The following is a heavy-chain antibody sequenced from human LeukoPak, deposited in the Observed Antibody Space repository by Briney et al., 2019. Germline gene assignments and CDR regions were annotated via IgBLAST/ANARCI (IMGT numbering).Heavy chain of an antibody. CDR3: ARDAQRGFDYSNSLEY. CDR1: GFIYSHYG. V-gene: IGHV3-33*01. D-gene: IGHD4-11*01. CDR2: IWGDGSNR. J-gene: IGHJ4*01. Sequence: GGSLRLSCAASGFIYSHYGMHWVRQAPGKGLEWVAVIWGDGSNRFYAGSVEGRFTISRDNSQNTLFLQMNSLRAEDTAMYYCARDAQRGFDYSNSLEYWGHGTLVTVSS.